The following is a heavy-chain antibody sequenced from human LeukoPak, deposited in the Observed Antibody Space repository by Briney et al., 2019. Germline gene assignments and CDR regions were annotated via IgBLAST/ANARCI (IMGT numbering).Heavy chain of an antibody. Sequence: PGGSLRLSCAASGFTFSSYSMNWVRQAPGKGLEWVSSISSSSSYIYYADSVKGRSTISRDNAKNSLYLQMNSLRAEDTAVYYCARVFRTTKLKYDAFDIWGQGTMVTVSS. CDR1: GFTFSSYS. CDR3: ARVFRTTKLKYDAFDI. V-gene: IGHV3-21*04. J-gene: IGHJ3*02. D-gene: IGHD4-17*01. CDR2: ISSSSSYI.